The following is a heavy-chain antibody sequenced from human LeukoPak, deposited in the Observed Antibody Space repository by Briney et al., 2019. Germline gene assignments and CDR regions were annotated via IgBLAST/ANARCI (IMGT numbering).Heavy chain of an antibody. Sequence: SVKVSCKASGFTFTSSAVQWVRQARGQRLEWIGWIAVGSGNTIYAQKFQGRVTMTEDTSTDTAYMELSSLRSEDTAVYYCAILFGELLDYWGQGTLVTVSS. J-gene: IGHJ4*02. D-gene: IGHD3-10*01. CDR3: AILFGELLDY. CDR1: GFTFTSSA. V-gene: IGHV1-58*01. CDR2: IAVGSGNT.